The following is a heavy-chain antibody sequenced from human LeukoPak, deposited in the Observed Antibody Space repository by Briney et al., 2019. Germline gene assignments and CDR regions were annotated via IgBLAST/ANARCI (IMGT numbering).Heavy chain of an antibody. CDR1: GYRFTGYW. Sequence: GESLKISCEGSGYRFTGYWIGWVRQVSGRGLEWMGIIYPADSDTRYSPSFQGLVTISADKSINTAYLQWSSLKASDSAIYYRARRPVLTGPRGAFDIWGQGTKVAVFS. CDR2: IYPADSDT. CDR3: ARRPVLTGPRGAFDI. J-gene: IGHJ3*02. V-gene: IGHV5-51*01.